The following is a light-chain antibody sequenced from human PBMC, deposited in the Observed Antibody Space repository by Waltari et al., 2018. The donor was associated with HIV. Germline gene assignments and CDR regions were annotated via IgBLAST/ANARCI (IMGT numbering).Light chain of an antibody. J-gene: IGLJ3*02. CDR1: NSNLDNNT. Sequence: QYVLAQPPSASGTPGQRVAISCSGSNSNLDNNTINWYQQFPGAAPRLLIYANSQRPSGVPDRFSASKSGTSASLAITGLQTEDEAHYYCATWDDNLRGLLFGGGTKVTVL. CDR3: ATWDDNLRGLL. CDR2: ANS. V-gene: IGLV1-44*01.